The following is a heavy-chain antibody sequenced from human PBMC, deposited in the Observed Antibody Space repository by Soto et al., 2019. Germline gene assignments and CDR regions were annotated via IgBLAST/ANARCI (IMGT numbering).Heavy chain of an antibody. CDR1: SVSISSSNW. CDR3: AREGYSSSSGHYYYYLDV. D-gene: IGHD6-6*01. V-gene: IGHV4-4*02. Sequence: SETLSLTCAVSSVSISSSNWWCWVRQPPGKGLEGIGVIYHSGSTNYHPSIKSRVTISVDKSKNQFSLKLSSVTAADTAVYYCAREGYSSSSGHYYYYLDVWGQGTTVTVSS. J-gene: IGHJ6*03. CDR2: IYHSGST.